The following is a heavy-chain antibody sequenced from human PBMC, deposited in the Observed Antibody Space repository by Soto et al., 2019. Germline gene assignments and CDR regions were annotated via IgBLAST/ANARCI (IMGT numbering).Heavy chain of an antibody. Sequence: GGSLRLSCAASGFTFSSYAMHWVRQAPGKGLEWVAVISYDGSNKYYADSVKGRFTISRDNSKNTLYLQMNSLRAEDTAVYYCARGGKGDIVVVVAATPFDYWGQGTLVTVSS. J-gene: IGHJ4*02. CDR3: ARGGKGDIVVVVAATPFDY. D-gene: IGHD2-15*01. CDR1: GFTFSSYA. V-gene: IGHV3-30-3*01. CDR2: ISYDGSNK.